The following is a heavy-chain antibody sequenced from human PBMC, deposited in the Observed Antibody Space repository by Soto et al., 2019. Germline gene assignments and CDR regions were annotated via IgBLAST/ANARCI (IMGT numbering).Heavy chain of an antibody. CDR2: IYYSGST. J-gene: IGHJ6*02. D-gene: IGHD3-10*01. CDR3: AREGYYYGSGSPKVLYYYYGMDV. V-gene: IGHV4-30-4*07. Sequence: SETLSLTCAVSGGSISSGGYSWSWIRQPPGKGLEWIGYIYYSGSTYYNPSLKSRVTIPVDTSKNQFSLKLSSVTAADTAVYYCAREGYYYGSGSPKVLYYYYGMDVWGQGTTVTVSS. CDR1: GGSISSGGYS.